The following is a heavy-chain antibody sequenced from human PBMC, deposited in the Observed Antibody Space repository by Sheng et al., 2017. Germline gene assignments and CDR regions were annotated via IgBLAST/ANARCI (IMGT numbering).Heavy chain of an antibody. CDR1: GFTFSNFA. CDR2: ISYDGSNK. Sequence: QVQLVESGGGVVQPGRSLRLSCAASGFTFSNFAMHWVRQAPGKGLEWVAVISYDGSNKYYADSVKGRFTISRDNSKNTLYLQMNSLRAEDTAVYYCAREPTFSSGWGYYYYGMDVWGQGTTVTVSS. V-gene: IGHV3-30*04. CDR3: AREPTFSSGWGYYYYGMDV. J-gene: IGHJ6*02. D-gene: IGHD6-19*01.